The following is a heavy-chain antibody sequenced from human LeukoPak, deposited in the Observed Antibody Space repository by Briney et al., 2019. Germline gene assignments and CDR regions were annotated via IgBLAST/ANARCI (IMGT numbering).Heavy chain of an antibody. V-gene: IGHV3-33*01. CDR2: IWYDGSAK. D-gene: IGHD4-23*01. CDR3: ARGWGGLGWFFDY. Sequence: GGSLRLSCAASGFTFSSFGIHWVRQAPGRGLKWVAIIWYDGSAKYFADSVKGRFTVSRDNSKNTLYLQMNSLRAEDTAVYYCARGWGGLGWFFDYWGQGTLVTVSS. J-gene: IGHJ4*02. CDR1: GFTFSSFG.